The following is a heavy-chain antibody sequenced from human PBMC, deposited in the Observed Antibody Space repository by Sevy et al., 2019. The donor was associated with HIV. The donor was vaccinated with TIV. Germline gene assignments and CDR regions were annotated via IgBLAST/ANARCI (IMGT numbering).Heavy chain of an antibody. CDR3: ARGIAAPRGMDV. CDR1: GDSISGYY. Sequence: SETLSLTCTVSGDSISGYYWSWLRQPPGKGLEWIGYFFYSGSTNYNPSLKSRVTISVDTTRNQVSLKVRSVTAADTAVYYCARGIAAPRGMDVWGQRTTVTVSS. D-gene: IGHD6-13*01. CDR2: FFYSGST. V-gene: IGHV4-59*01. J-gene: IGHJ6*02.